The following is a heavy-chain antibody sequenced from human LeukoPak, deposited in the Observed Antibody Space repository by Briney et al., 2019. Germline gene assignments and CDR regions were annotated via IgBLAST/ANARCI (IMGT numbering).Heavy chain of an antibody. CDR2: ITNSGNSK. V-gene: IGHV3-48*04. D-gene: IGHD4-17*01. CDR3: ARTRITVTTRSWDY. Sequence: GGSLRLSCAASEFTFSSYSMNWVRQAPGKGLEWVSYITNSGNSKSYADSVKGRFTISKDNAKNSLYLQINSLRAEDTAVYYCARTRITVTTRSWDYWGQGTLVTVSS. J-gene: IGHJ4*02. CDR1: EFTFSSYS.